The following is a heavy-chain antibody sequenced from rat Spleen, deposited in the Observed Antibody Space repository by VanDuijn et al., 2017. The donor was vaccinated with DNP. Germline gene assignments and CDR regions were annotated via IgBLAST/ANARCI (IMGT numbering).Heavy chain of an antibody. CDR1: GFTFSDYN. D-gene: IGHD1-11*01. Sequence: EVQLVESGGGLVQPGRSLKLSCAASGFTFSDYNMAWVRQAPAKGLEWVATISYNGGTPYYRDSVKGRFTISRDNAQSTLYLQINNLRSEDTATYYCTRVNYGGYYYVMDAWGQGASVTVSS. J-gene: IGHJ4*01. CDR3: TRVNYGGYYYVMDA. CDR2: ISYNGGTP. V-gene: IGHV5-7*01.